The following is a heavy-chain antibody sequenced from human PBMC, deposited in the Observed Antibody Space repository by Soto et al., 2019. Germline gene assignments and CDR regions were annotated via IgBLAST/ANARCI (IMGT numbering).Heavy chain of an antibody. D-gene: IGHD3-22*01. CDR2: IIPIFGTA. CDR1: GGTFSSYA. Sequence: SVKVSSKASGGTFSSYAISWVRQAPGQGLEWMGGIIPIFGTANYAQKFQGRVTITADESTSTAYMELSSLRSEDTVVYYCARDSYYDSSGFDPDYYGMDVWGQGTTVTVSS. J-gene: IGHJ6*02. V-gene: IGHV1-69*13. CDR3: ARDSYYDSSGFDPDYYGMDV.